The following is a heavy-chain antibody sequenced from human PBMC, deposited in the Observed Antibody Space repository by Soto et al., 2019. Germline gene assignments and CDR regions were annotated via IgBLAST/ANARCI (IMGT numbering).Heavy chain of an antibody. CDR1: GFTFSSYA. V-gene: IGHV3-23*01. CDR2: IRGGGDNT. D-gene: IGHD3-9*01. Sequence: EVQLLESGGGLVQPGGSLRLSCAASGFTFSSYAMRWARQAPRKGLAGVSGIRGGGDNTFNADSGKGRCPISRDNSKNIMYLEMNGLRAEDTAVYYCAEVGLATYLRGHFDYWGQGTLVTVSS. J-gene: IGHJ4*02. CDR3: AEVGLATYLRGHFDY.